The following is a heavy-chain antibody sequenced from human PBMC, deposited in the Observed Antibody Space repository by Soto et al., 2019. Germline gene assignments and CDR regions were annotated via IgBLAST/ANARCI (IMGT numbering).Heavy chain of an antibody. J-gene: IGHJ6*02. CDR3: ALHFGSGSNYYYFGMDV. CDR2: IIPIFGTA. V-gene: IGHV1-69*12. Sequence: QVQLVQSGAEVKKPGSSVKVSCKASGGTFSSYAISWVRQAPGQGLEWMGGIIPIFGTANYAQKFQGRVTITADESTRTAYMELSRLRSEDTAVYYCALHFGSGSNYYYFGMDVWGQGTTVTVSS. D-gene: IGHD3-10*01. CDR1: GGTFSSYA.